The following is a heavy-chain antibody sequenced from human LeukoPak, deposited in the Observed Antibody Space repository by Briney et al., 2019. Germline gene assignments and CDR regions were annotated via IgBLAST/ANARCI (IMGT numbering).Heavy chain of an antibody. V-gene: IGHV3-74*01. D-gene: IGHD3-3*01. CDR2: INSDGSST. J-gene: IGHJ4*02. CDR3: ARVSPTSGNFDY. CDR1: GFTFSSYW. Sequence: GGSLRLSCAASGFTFSSYWMHWVRQAPGKGLVWVSRINSDGSSTSYADSVKGRFTISRDNAKNTLYPQMNSLRAEDTAVYYCARVSPTSGNFDYWGQGTLVTVSS.